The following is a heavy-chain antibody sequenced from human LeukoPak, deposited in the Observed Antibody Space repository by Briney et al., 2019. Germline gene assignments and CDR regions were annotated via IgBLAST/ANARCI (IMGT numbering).Heavy chain of an antibody. V-gene: IGHV4-39*01. CDR3: ARRDDSSGYHKIFDY. Sequence: SETLSLTCTVSGDSLRSGPYYWGGVRQPPGRGVEWVGNIYYGEKTYNNPSLKRRVTISINTANNQFYLKLSSLTAADTAVYYCARRDDSSGYHKIFDYWGQGTLVTVSS. CDR1: GDSLRSGPYY. CDR2: IYYGEKT. D-gene: IGHD3-22*01. J-gene: IGHJ4*02.